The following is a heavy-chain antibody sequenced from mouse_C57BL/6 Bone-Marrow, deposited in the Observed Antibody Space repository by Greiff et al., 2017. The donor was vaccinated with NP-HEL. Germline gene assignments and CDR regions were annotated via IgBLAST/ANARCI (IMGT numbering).Heavy chain of an antibody. Sequence: QVQLKHSGAELVRPGASVTLSCKASGYTFTDYEMHWVKQTPVHGLDWIGAIDPETGGTAYNQKFKGKAILTADKSSSTAYMELRSLTSEDSAVYYCNYLYAMDYWGQGTSVTVSS. V-gene: IGHV1-15*01. CDR2: IDPETGGT. CDR3: NYLYAMDY. D-gene: IGHD5-5*01. CDR1: GYTFTDYE. J-gene: IGHJ4*01.